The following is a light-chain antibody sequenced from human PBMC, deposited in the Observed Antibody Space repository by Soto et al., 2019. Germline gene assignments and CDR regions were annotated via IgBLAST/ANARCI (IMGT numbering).Light chain of an antibody. CDR2: ATN. J-gene: IGLJ2*01. CDR1: RSNVGRNA. V-gene: IGLV1-44*01. Sequence: QSVLTQPPSASGTPGQTVTISCSGSRSNVGRNAVSWYQQVPGMAPNLLVFATNKRPSGVPDRFSGSASGASASLAISGLQSEDEADYYCAAWDDTLNGPLFGGGTKLTVL. CDR3: AAWDDTLNGPL.